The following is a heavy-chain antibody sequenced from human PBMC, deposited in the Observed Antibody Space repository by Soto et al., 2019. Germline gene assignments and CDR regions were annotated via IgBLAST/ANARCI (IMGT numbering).Heavy chain of an antibody. CDR2: IIPIFGTA. Sequence: QVQLVQSGAEVKKPGSSVKVSCKASGGTFSSYAISWVRQAPGQGLEWMGGIIPIFGTANYAQKFQGRVTITADESTNTAYMELRSLKSGETAVYYCARGRVEMATTGGGGWYFDLWGRGPLVTVSS. CDR3: ARGRVEMATTGGGGWYFDL. J-gene: IGHJ2*01. D-gene: IGHD1-1*01. CDR1: GGTFSSYA. V-gene: IGHV1-69*01.